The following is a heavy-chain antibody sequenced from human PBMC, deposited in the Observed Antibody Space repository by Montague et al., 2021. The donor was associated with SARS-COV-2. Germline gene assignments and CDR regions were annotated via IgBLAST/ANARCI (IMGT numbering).Heavy chain of an antibody. CDR1: GFTFSSYA. V-gene: IGHV3-23*03. CDR2: IYSGGSST. J-gene: IGHJ1*01. CDR3: AKQYSSRWYPQYFQH. Sequence: LRLSCAASGFTFSSYAMSWVRQAPGKGLEWVSVIYSGGSSTYYADSVKGRFTISRDNSKNTLYLQMNSLRAEDTAVYYCAKQYSSRWYPQYFQHWGQGTLVTVSS. D-gene: IGHD6-13*01.